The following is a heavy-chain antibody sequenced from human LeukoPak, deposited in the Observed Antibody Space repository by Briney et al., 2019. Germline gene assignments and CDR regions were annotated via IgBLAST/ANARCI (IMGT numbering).Heavy chain of an antibody. CDR2: MNPNSGNT. CDR3: ARERRGPHYDFWSGQRRIYYGMDV. D-gene: IGHD3-3*01. Sequence: GASVKVSCKASGYTFTSYDINWVRQATGQGLEWMGWMNPNSGNTGYAQKFQGRVTMTRNTSISTAYMELSSLRSEDTAVYYCARERRGPHYDFWSGQRRIYYGMDVWGQGTTVTVSS. V-gene: IGHV1-8*01. J-gene: IGHJ6*02. CDR1: GYTFTSYD.